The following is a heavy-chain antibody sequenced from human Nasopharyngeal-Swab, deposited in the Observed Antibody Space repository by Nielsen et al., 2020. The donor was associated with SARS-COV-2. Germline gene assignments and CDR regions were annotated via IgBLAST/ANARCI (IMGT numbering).Heavy chain of an antibody. CDR2: IVVGSGNT. CDR3: AADLARTTGTTN. D-gene: IGHD1-1*01. J-gene: IGHJ4*02. Sequence: SLKVSCKASGFTFTSSAVQWVRQARGQRLEWIGWIVVGSGNTNYAQKFQERVTITRDMSTSTAYMELSSLRSEDTAVYYCAADLARTTGTTNWGQGTLVTVSS. V-gene: IGHV1-58*01. CDR1: GFTFTSSA.